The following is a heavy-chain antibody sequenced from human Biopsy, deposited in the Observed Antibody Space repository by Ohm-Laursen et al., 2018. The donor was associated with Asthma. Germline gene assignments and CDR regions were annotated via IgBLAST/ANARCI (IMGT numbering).Heavy chain of an antibody. Sequence: SLRLSCAASGFSVSTKYMSWVRQAPGKGLEWVSLIYSGDNTYYANSVKGRFTISRDHSTLYLQMNNLRAEDTAVYHCARISRLGYNSLDYGMDVWGQGTTVTVSS. J-gene: IGHJ6*02. CDR1: GFSVSTKY. CDR2: IYSGDNT. D-gene: IGHD5-24*01. CDR3: ARISRLGYNSLDYGMDV. V-gene: IGHV3-53*01.